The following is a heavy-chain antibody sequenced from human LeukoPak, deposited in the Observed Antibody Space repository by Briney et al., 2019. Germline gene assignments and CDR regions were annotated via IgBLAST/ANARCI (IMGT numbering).Heavy chain of an antibody. D-gene: IGHD1-26*01. CDR3: ARDLEGATFDY. CDR1: GYTFTSYG. J-gene: IGHJ4*02. CDR2: ISAYNGNT. Sequence: GPSVKVSCKASGYTFTSYGISWVRQAPGQGLEWMGWISAYNGNTNYAQKLQGRVTMTTDTSTSTAYMELRSLRSDDPAVYYCARDLEGATFDYWGQGTLVTVSS. V-gene: IGHV1-18*01.